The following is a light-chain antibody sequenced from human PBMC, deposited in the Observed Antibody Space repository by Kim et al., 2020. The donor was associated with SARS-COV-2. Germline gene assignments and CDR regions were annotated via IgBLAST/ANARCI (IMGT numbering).Light chain of an antibody. CDR3: QQGYSSPQIT. V-gene: IGKV1-39*01. CDR2: AAS. CDR1: QSISTH. J-gene: IGKJ5*01. Sequence: DIQITQSPSSLSASVGDRVFITCRTSQSISTHLNWYRQKPRKAPELLIYAASTLQTGVPSRFGGSGSGTEFTLTIRALQPGDSATYFCQQGYSSPQITFGQGTRLEIK.